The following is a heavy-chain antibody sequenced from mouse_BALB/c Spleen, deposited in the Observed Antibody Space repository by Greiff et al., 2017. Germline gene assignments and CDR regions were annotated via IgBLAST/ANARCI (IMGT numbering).Heavy chain of an antibody. CDR3: ARSGLHEDFDV. CDR1: GYAFSSSW. D-gene: IGHD1-2*01. CDR2: IYPGDGDT. J-gene: IGHJ1*01. V-gene: IGHV1-82*01. Sequence: VQGVESGPELVKPGASVKISCKASGYAFSSSWMNWVKQRPGQGLEWIGRIYPGDGDTNYNGKFKGKATLTADKSSSTAYMQLSSLTSVDSAVYFCARSGLHEDFDVWGAGTTVTVSS.